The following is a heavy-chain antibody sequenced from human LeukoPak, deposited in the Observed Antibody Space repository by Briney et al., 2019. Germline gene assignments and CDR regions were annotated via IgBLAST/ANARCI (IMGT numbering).Heavy chain of an antibody. J-gene: IGHJ4*02. CDR1: GGSISSGSYY. V-gene: IGHV4-61*02. Sequence: SETLSLTCTVSGGSISSGSYYWSWIRQPAGKELEWIGRIYTSGSTNYNPSLKSRVTISVHTSKNQFSLKLSSVTAADTAVYYCARVYASSGYYYGAIDYWGQGTLVTVSS. CDR3: ARVYASSGYYYGAIDY. CDR2: IYTSGST. D-gene: IGHD3-22*01.